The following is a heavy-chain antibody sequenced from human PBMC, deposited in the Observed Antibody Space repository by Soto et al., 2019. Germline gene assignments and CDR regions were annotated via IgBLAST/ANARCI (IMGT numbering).Heavy chain of an antibody. CDR1: GGSISDYY. Sequence: SETLSLTCTVSGGSISDYYWSWIRQPPGKGLEWIGYIFYSGSTNYNPSLKSRVTTSVDTSRNQFSLKLSSVAAADTAVYYCATTAGCFFDYWGQGTLVTVSS. CDR2: IFYSGST. CDR3: ATTAGCFFDY. J-gene: IGHJ4*02. V-gene: IGHV4-59*01. D-gene: IGHD5-18*01.